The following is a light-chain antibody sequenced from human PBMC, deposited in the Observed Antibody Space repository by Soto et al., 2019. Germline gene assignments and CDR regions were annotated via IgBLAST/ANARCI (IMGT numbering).Light chain of an antibody. V-gene: IGKV1-27*01. CDR1: QGIRHF. CDR3: QMYSSFPV. Sequence: DIQMTQSPTSLSASVGDRVTITCRASQGIRHFVDWYQQKPGKAPKLLIYAAYTLQSGVPSRFSGSGSGTDFTITINSLQPEDFATYTCQMYSSFPVFCPGTKVEIK. J-gene: IGKJ3*01. CDR2: AAY.